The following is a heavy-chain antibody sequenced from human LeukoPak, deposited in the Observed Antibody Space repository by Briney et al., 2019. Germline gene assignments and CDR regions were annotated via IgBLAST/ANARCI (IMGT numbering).Heavy chain of an antibody. D-gene: IGHD3-3*01. CDR1: GGSISSSTYY. J-gene: IGHJ4*02. Sequence: PSETLSLTCTVSGGSISSSTYYWGWIRQPPGKGLEWIGSFFYSGSTYYNPSLKSRLTMSVDTSNNQFSLKPMSVTAADTAVYYCASGTSTYYELYFWGQGTLVTVSS. CDR2: FFYSGST. V-gene: IGHV4-39*01. CDR3: ASGTSTYYELYF.